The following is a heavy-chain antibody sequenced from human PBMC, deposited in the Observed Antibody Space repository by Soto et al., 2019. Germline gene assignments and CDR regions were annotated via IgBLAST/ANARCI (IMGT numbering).Heavy chain of an antibody. D-gene: IGHD4-17*01. Sequence: QVPLVQSGAEVKKPGSSVKVSCKTSGGTFSRFAISWVRQAPGQGLEWMGGIIPKFGTAKSAKRFQDKVTFTADESTSAAYMELSSLQFADTAMYYCARGYPSGDFRFTAFDTWGRGTLVIVSA. CDR1: GGTFSRFA. CDR2: IIPKFGTA. CDR3: ARGYPSGDFRFTAFDT. J-gene: IGHJ4*02. V-gene: IGHV1-69*01.